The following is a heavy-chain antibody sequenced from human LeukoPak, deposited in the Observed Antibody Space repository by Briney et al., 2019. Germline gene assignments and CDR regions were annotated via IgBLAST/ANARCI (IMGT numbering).Heavy chain of an antibody. J-gene: IGHJ3*01. Sequence: SQTLSLTCDISGDRVSSGSGGWNWIRQSPSRGLEWLGRIYYRSQWYNDDAVSVKGRISINPDTAKNQFSLHLNSVTPDDTALYYCARGGLVRGSLNSLTGFDFWGQGTMVTVSS. V-gene: IGHV6-1*01. D-gene: IGHD3-10*01. CDR1: GDRVSSGSGG. CDR2: IYYRSQWYN. CDR3: ARGGLVRGSLNSLTGFDF.